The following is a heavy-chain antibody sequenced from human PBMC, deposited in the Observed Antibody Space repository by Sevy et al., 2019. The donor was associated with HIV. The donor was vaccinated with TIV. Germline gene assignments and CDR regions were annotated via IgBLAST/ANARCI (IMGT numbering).Heavy chain of an antibody. V-gene: IGHV1-2*02. J-gene: IGHJ4*02. Sequence: ASVKVSCKASGYTFTGYYMHWVRQAPGQGLEWMGWFNPNSGGTNYAQKFQGRVTMTRDTSISTAYMELSRLRSDDTAVYYCARGDVVVVATGFDYWGQGTLVTVSS. CDR3: ARGDVVVVATGFDY. CDR2: FNPNSGGT. D-gene: IGHD2-15*01. CDR1: GYTFTGYY.